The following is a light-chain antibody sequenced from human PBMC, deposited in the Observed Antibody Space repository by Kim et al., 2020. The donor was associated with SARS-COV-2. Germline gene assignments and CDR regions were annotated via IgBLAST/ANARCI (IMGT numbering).Light chain of an antibody. J-gene: IGKJ4*01. CDR3: QQRIHWPLT. V-gene: IGKV3-11*01. CDR1: QSVGSY. CDR2: DAS. Sequence: LSPGERAPLSCRASQSVGSYLAWYQQKPGQAPRLLIYDASNRATDIPARFSGSGSGTDFTLTISSLEPEDFAVYYCQQRIHWPLTFGGGTKVDIK.